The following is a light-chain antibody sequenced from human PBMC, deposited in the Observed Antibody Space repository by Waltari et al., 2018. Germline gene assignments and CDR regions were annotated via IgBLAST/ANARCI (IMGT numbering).Light chain of an antibody. V-gene: IGLV1-44*01. CDR2: IND. Sequence: QSVLTQPPSTSGTPGQRVNVSCSGTTSNIGTNTVNWYQVVPGRAPQLLIYINDYRLPGVTDRFSGSKSVNSASLAISGLQSEDEGYYYCAAWDDSLNGWVFGGGTLVTVL. J-gene: IGLJ3*02. CDR3: AAWDDSLNGWV. CDR1: TSNIGTNT.